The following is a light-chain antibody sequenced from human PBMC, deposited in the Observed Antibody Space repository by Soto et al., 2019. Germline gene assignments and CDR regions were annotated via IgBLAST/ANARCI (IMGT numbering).Light chain of an antibody. CDR3: QQYHSYWT. J-gene: IGKJ1*01. CDR2: DAS. CDR1: QNIRSR. V-gene: IGKV1-5*01. Sequence: DFQMIQSPYTLHASVGARVTITCRASQNIRSRLAWFQQKPGKAPKLLIYDASSLESGVPQRFSGSGSGTEFTLTISSLQTDDFSTYYCQQYHSYWTSGQGTKVDIK.